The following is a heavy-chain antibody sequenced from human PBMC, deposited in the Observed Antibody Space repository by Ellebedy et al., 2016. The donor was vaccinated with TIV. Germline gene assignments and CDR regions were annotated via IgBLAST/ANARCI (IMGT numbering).Heavy chain of an antibody. CDR1: GGSISSNNCY. CDR2: IYYSGYT. CDR3: ARLKGRGARDAFDI. V-gene: IGHV4-39*01. D-gene: IGHD3-10*01. Sequence: SETLSLTXTVSGGSISSNNCYWGWIRQPPGKGLEWIGNIYYSGYTYYNPSLKSRVTISVDTSKNHFSLKLTSVTAADPAVYYCARLKGRGARDAFDIWGPGTMVTASS. J-gene: IGHJ3*02.